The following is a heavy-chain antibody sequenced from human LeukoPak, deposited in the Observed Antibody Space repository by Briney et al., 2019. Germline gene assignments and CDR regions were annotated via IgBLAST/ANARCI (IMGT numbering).Heavy chain of an antibody. V-gene: IGHV4-59*01. CDR2: IYYSGST. CDR1: GGSISSYY. J-gene: IGHJ4*02. CDR3: ASLPEGRRDGYLAYFDY. D-gene: IGHD5-24*01. Sequence: SETLSLTCTVSGGSISSYYWSWIRQPPGKGLEWIGDIYYSGSTNYNTSLKSRVTISVDTSKNQFSLKLSSGTAADTAVYYCASLPEGRRDGYLAYFDYWGQGTLVTVSS.